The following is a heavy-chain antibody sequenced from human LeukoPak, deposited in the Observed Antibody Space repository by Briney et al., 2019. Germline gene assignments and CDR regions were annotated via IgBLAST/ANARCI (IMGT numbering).Heavy chain of an antibody. J-gene: IGHJ4*02. CDR1: GDSINRSSYY. CDR2: VYYTGTT. Sequence: SETLSLTCTVSGDSINRSSYYRGWIRQPPGKGLEWIATVYYTGTTYYNPSLKSRVIISADTSKNQFSLKLSSVTAADTAVYHCVRQAGYFDYWGQGTLVTVSS. V-gene: IGHV4-39*01. CDR3: VRQAGYFDY.